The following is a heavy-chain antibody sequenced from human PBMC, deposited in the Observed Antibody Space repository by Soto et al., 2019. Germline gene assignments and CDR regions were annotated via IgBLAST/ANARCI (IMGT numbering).Heavy chain of an antibody. CDR2: IIPIFGTA. J-gene: IGHJ2*01. D-gene: IGHD3-10*01. CDR1: GGTFSSYA. V-gene: IGHV1-69*01. Sequence: QVQLVQSGAEVKKPGSSVKDSCKASGGTFSSYAISWVRQAPGQGLEWMGGIIPIFGTANYAQKFQGRVTITADESTSTADMELSSLRSEDTAVYYCARLGSGYGDLHWYFDLWGRGTLVTVSS. CDR3: ARLGSGYGDLHWYFDL.